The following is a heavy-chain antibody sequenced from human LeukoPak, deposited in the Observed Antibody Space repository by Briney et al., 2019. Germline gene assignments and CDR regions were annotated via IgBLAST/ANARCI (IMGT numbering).Heavy chain of an antibody. J-gene: IGHJ4*02. CDR3: AIPPCSGGSCYLDY. CDR1: GGTFSSYA. CDR2: IIPIFGTA. Sequence: ASVKVSCKASGGTFSSYAISWVRQAPGQGLEWMGGIIPIFGTANYAQKLQGRVTMTTDTSTSTAYMELRSLRSDDTAVYYCAIPPCSGGSCYLDYWGQGTLVTASS. D-gene: IGHD2-15*01. V-gene: IGHV1-69*05.